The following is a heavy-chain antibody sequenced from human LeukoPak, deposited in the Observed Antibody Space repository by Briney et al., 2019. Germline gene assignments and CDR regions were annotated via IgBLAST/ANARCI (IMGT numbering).Heavy chain of an antibody. CDR3: ARLFDY. CDR1: GFTFSSYG. V-gene: IGHV3-33*01. CDR2: IWYDGSNK. Sequence: GGSLRLPCAAAGFTFSSYGMHWVRQAPGKGLEWVAFIWYDGSNKYYADSVKGRFTISRDNSKNTLYLQMNSLRAEDTAVYYCARLFDYWGQGTLVTVSS. J-gene: IGHJ4*02.